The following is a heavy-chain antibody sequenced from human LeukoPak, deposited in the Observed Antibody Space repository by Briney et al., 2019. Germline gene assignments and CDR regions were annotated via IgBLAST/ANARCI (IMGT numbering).Heavy chain of an antibody. Sequence: GGSLRLSCAASGFTFSSYWMSWVRQAPGKGLEWVANIKQDGSEKYYVDSVKGRYTISRDNAKNSLYLQMNSLRAEDTAVYYCAKGYSYGRFDYWGQGTLVTVSS. CDR3: AKGYSYGRFDY. V-gene: IGHV3-7*03. CDR2: IKQDGSEK. D-gene: IGHD5-18*01. CDR1: GFTFSSYW. J-gene: IGHJ4*02.